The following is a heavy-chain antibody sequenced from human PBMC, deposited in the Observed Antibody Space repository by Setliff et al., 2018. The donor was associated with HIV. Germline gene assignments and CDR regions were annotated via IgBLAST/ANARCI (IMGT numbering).Heavy chain of an antibody. CDR3: ARGFASWYGGGGSAY. Sequence: EASVKVSCKAYGYTFTSFGISWVRQAPGQGLEWMGWISAYNGKTNYAQKFQGRATMTTDTSTNTAYMELRSLRSDDTALYYCARGFASWYGGGGSAYWGQGTLVTVSS. V-gene: IGHV1-18*01. CDR2: ISAYNGKT. J-gene: IGHJ4*02. D-gene: IGHD6-13*01. CDR1: GYTFTSFG.